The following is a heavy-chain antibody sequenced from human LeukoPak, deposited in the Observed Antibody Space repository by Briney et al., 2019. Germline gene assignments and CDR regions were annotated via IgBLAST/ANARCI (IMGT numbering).Heavy chain of an antibody. CDR3: ARDRPTLGYCTNGVCSNFDY. CDR1: GGSFGGYY. CDR2: INHSGST. J-gene: IGHJ4*02. D-gene: IGHD2-8*01. V-gene: IGHV4-34*01. Sequence: SETLSLTCAVYGGSFGGYYWSWIRQPPGKGLEWIGEINHSGSTNYNPSLKNRVTISVDTSKNQFSLKLSSVTAADTAVYYCARDRPTLGYCTNGVCSNFDYWGQGTLVTVSS.